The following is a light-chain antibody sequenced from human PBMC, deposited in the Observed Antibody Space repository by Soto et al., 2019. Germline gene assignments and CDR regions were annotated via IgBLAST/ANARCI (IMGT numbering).Light chain of an antibody. CDR1: QSVSID. CDR2: GAS. CDR3: QQYNNWPQT. Sequence: EIVMTQSPATLSLSPGERATLSCRASQSVSIDLAWSQQTPGHAPRLLIYGASSRATGIPARFSGSGSGTEFTLTISSLKSEDFEVYYCQQYNNWPQTFGQGTKVDI. J-gene: IGKJ1*01. V-gene: IGKV3-15*01.